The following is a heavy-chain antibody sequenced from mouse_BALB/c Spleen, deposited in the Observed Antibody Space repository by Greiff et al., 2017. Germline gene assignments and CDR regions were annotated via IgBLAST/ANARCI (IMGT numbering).Heavy chain of an antibody. CDR2: INPSTGYT. J-gene: IGHJ2*01. CDR1: GYTFTSYW. Sequence: VKLLESGAELAKPGASVKMSCKASGYTFTSYWMHWVKQRPGQGLEWIGYINPSTGYTEYNQKFKDKATLTADKSSSTAYMQLSSLTSEDSAVYYCARVYYGYDYFDYWGQGTTLTVSS. V-gene: IGHV1-7*01. CDR3: ARVYYGYDYFDY. D-gene: IGHD2-2*01.